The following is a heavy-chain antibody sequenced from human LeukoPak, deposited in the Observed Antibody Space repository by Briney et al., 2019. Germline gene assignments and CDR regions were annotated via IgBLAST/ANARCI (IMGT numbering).Heavy chain of an antibody. CDR3: ARDVIGYCSSTSCPKGDWFDP. D-gene: IGHD2-2*01. V-gene: IGHV4-4*07. J-gene: IGHJ5*02. CDR1: GGSISSYY. Sequence: PSETLSLTCTVSGGSISSYYWSWIRQPAGKGLEWIGRIYTSGSTNYNPSLKSRVTMSVDTSKNQFSLKLSSVTAADTAVYYCARDVIGYCSSTSCPKGDWFDPWGQGTLVTVSS. CDR2: IYTSGST.